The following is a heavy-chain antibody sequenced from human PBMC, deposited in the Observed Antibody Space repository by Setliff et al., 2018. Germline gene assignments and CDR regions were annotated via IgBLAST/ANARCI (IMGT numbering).Heavy chain of an antibody. V-gene: IGHV3-9*01. CDR2: ISYNSGSR. Sequence: SSGGYYWSWIRQHPGKGLEWVAGISYNSGSRGYADSAEGRFTISRDNAKNSLYLQMNSLRAEDTALYYCAKDFGGDIVVVTDYAFDVWGQGTMVTVSS. CDR1: SSGGYY. J-gene: IGHJ3*01. CDR3: AKDFGGDIVVVTDYAFDV. D-gene: IGHD2-21*02.